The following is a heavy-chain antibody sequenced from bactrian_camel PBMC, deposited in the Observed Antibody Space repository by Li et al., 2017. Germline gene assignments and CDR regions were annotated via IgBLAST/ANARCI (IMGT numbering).Heavy chain of an antibody. CDR1: GFTLSSYR. V-gene: IGHV3S35*01. CDR3: VRARELTALPGGFHY. CDR2: ISGVSTT. J-gene: IGHJ4*01. D-gene: IGHD1*01. Sequence: VQLVESGGGLVQPGGSLRLSCAASGFTLSSYRTYWVRQAPGKGLEWVSYISGVSTTYYADSVKGRFTISRDNAKNTVHLQMNSLKPEDTAVYYCVRARELTALPGGFHYWGQGTQVTVS.